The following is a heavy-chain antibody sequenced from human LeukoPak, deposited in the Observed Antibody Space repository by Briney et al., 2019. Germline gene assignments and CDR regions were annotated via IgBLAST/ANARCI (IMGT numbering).Heavy chain of an antibody. V-gene: IGHV4-59*01. CDR3: ARAAAGTESVDY. Sequence: SETLSLTCTVSGGSISSYYWSWIRQPPRKGLEWIGYIYDSGSTNYNPSLKSRVTISVDTSKNQFSLKLSSVTAADTAVYYCARAAAGTESVDYWGQGTLVTVSS. CDR1: GGSISSYY. D-gene: IGHD6-13*01. CDR2: IYDSGST. J-gene: IGHJ4*02.